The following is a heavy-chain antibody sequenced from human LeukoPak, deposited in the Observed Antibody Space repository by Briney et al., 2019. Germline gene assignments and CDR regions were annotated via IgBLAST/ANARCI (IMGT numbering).Heavy chain of an antibody. CDR1: GFTFDDYA. Sequence: GGSLRLSCAASGFTFDDYAMHWVRQAPGKGLEWVSGISWNSGSIGYADSVKGRFTISRDNAKNSLYLQMNSLRAEDMALYYCAKDIHYDSSGNNAFDIWGQGTMVTVSS. D-gene: IGHD3-22*01. J-gene: IGHJ3*02. CDR2: ISWNSGSI. CDR3: AKDIHYDSSGNNAFDI. V-gene: IGHV3-9*03.